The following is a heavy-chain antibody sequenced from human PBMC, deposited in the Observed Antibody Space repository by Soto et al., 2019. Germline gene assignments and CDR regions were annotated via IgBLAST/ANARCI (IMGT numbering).Heavy chain of an antibody. J-gene: IGHJ4*02. Sequence: GASVKVSCKASGGTFSSYAISWVRQAPGQGLEWMGGIIPIFGTANYAQKFQGRVTITADESTSTAYMELSSLRSEDTAVYYCARDGTEDIVATSFADWGQGSLVTVSS. V-gene: IGHV1-69*13. CDR3: ARDGTEDIVATSFAD. D-gene: IGHD5-12*01. CDR1: GGTFSSYA. CDR2: IIPIFGTA.